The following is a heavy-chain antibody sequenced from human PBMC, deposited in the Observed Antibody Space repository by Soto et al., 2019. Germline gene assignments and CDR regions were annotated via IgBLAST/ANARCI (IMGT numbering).Heavy chain of an antibody. V-gene: IGHV3-30-3*01. J-gene: IGHJ4*02. CDR3: ATLEAFRSPSYFDY. CDR2: ISNDETYK. CDR1: GLTFSRNA. Sequence: QVQLLESGGGVVQPGRSLRLSCEVSGLTFSRNAMHWVRQAPGKGLEWVALISNDETYKSYADSVRGRFTISRDRSKSTLYLQMNSLRVDDTAVYYGATLEAFRSPSYFDYWGQGALVTVSS. D-gene: IGHD1-1*01.